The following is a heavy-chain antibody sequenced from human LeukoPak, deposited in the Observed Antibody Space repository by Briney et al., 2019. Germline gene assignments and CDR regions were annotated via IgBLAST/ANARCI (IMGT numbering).Heavy chain of an antibody. V-gene: IGHV3-30-3*01. CDR1: GFTFSSYA. CDR2: ISYDGSNK. D-gene: IGHD5-18*01. CDR3: ARGPLHGYSYGYFDY. J-gene: IGHJ4*02. Sequence: GSLRLSCAASGFTFSSYAMHWVRQAPGKGLEWVAVISYDGSNKYYADSVKGRFTISRDNSKNTLYLQMNSLRAEDTAVYYCARGPLHGYSYGYFDYWGQGTLVTVSS.